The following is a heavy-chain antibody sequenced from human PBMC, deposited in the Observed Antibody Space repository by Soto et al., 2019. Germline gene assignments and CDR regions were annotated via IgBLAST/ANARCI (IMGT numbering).Heavy chain of an antibody. D-gene: IGHD6-13*01. CDR2: IIPIFGTA. Sequence: SVKVSCKASGGTFSSYAISWVRQAPGQGLEWMGGIIPIFGTANYAQTFQGRVTITADESTSTAYMELSSLRSEDTAVYYCASIAAAVEGPFDYWGQGTLVTVSS. V-gene: IGHV1-69*13. CDR1: GGTFSSYA. J-gene: IGHJ4*02. CDR3: ASIAAAVEGPFDY.